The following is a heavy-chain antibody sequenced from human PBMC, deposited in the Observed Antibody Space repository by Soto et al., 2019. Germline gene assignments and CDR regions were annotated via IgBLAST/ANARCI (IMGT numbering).Heavy chain of an antibody. CDR1: GYTFTSYD. J-gene: IGHJ4*02. CDR3: AGGRGVRGVRSLGY. D-gene: IGHD3-10*01. CDR2: MNPNSGNT. Sequence: QVQLVQSGAEVKKPGASVKVSCKASGYTFTSYDINWVRQATGQGLEWMGWMNPNSGNTGYAQKFQGRVTMTRNTSISTAYMELSSLRAEDTAVYYCAGGRGVRGVRSLGYWGQGTLVTVSS. V-gene: IGHV1-8*01.